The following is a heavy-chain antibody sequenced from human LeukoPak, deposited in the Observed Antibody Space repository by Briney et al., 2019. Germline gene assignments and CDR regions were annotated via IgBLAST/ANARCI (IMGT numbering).Heavy chain of an antibody. D-gene: IGHD3-16*01. CDR1: GGSFSGHY. Sequence: SETLSLTCAVYGGSFSGHYWSWIRQPPGKGLEWIGEINHSGSTNYNPSLKSRVTISVDTSKNQFSLKLSSVTAADTAVYYCARGDAGGTDPWGQGTLVTVSS. CDR2: INHSGST. CDR3: ARGDAGGTDP. V-gene: IGHV4-34*01. J-gene: IGHJ5*02.